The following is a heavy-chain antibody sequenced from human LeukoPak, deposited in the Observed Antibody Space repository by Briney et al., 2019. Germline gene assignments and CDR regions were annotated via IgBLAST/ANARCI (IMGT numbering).Heavy chain of an antibody. CDR1: GDSLTSHF. CDR2: VFHSGTT. J-gene: IGHJ3*02. D-gene: IGHD5-24*01. V-gene: IGHV4-59*08. Sequence: SETLSLTCNVSGDSLTSHFWSWIRQTPGKGQEWIGYVFHSGTTNYSPSLKSRVTISLDTSKKQFYLRLASVTAADTAVYYCARRMATVTDAFDIWGRGTMVSVSS. CDR3: ARRMATVTDAFDI.